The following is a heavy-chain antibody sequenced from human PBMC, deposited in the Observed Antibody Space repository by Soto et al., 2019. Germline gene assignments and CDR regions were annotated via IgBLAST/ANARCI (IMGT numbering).Heavy chain of an antibody. Sequence: PGASLKISCKGSGYIFTNYWITWVRQMPGKGLEWMGRIDPHDSYTTYSPSFQGHVSISADNSIRTAYLQWGSLKASDSAMYYCARLRGEDADFWGQGTLVTVS. V-gene: IGHV5-10-1*01. CDR3: ARLRGEDADF. J-gene: IGHJ4*02. CDR2: IDPHDSYT. D-gene: IGHD3-10*01. CDR1: GYIFTNYW.